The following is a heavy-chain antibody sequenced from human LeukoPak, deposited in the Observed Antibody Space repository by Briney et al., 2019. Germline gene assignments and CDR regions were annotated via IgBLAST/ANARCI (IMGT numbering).Heavy chain of an antibody. CDR1: GFTFSSYA. CDR3: ARGSHGGADAFDI. D-gene: IGHD3-16*01. Sequence: GRSLRLSCAASGFTFSSYAMTWVRQAPGRGLEWVAVISYDGSNKYYADSVEGRFTISRDNSKNTLYLQMNSLRAEDTAVYYCARGSHGGADAFDIWGQGTMVTVSS. CDR2: ISYDGSNK. J-gene: IGHJ3*02. V-gene: IGHV3-30-3*01.